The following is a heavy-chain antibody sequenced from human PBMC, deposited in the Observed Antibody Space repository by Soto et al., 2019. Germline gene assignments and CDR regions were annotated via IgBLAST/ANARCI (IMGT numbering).Heavy chain of an antibody. J-gene: IGHJ1*01. CDR1: GASITDSY. V-gene: IGHV4-59*01. D-gene: IGHD2-15*01. CDR2: IYFSGVA. CDR3: ARGDSDLAVSEAAY. Sequence: QMQMQESGPRLVKPSETLSLTCTVSGASITDSYWSWIRQPPEKGLEWIGYIYFSGVATYNPTLKSRDTMSRDTSTTEFSLKLTSVTAADTAIYYCARGDSDLAVSEAAYWGQGTLVTVSS.